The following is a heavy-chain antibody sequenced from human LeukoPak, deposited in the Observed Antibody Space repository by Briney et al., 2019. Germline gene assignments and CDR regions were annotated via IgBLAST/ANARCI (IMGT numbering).Heavy chain of an antibody. CDR1: GFSFSSYG. J-gene: IGHJ4*02. CDR3: AKYYYGSGSSPLNFDY. V-gene: IGHV3-23*01. D-gene: IGHD3-10*01. CDR2: IRTSAGHI. Sequence: GGSLRLSCAASGFSFSSYGMGWVRQAPGKGLEWVSTIRTSAGHIYYADSVKGRFTISRDNSKNTVYLQMNSLRAEDTAVYYRAKYYYGSGSSPLNFDYWGQGTLVTVSS.